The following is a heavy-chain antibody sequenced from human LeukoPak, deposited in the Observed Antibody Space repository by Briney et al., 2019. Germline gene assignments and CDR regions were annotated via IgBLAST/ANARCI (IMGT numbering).Heavy chain of an antibody. J-gene: IGHJ5*02. CDR2: IYHSGST. Sequence: SETLSLTCAVSGGSISSSNWWSWVRQPPGKGLEWIGEIYHSGSTNYIPSLKSRVTISVDKSKNQFSLKLRSVTAADTAVYYCARNREGGWLIRGRGGAWFDPWGQGTLVTVSS. CDR3: ARNREGGWLIRGRGGAWFDP. CDR1: GGSISSSNW. V-gene: IGHV4-4*02. D-gene: IGHD6-19*01.